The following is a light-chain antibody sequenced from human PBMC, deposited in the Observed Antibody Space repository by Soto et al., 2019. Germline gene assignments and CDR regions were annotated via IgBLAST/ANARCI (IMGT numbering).Light chain of an antibody. Sequence: QSVLTQPPSASGTPGQRVTISCSGSSSNIGSNSVNWYQQVPGTAPKLVIHSNNQRPPGVPGRFSGSKSGTSASLAIGGLLSEDESDYYCAAWDDSLNGYVFGTGTKVTVL. CDR2: SNN. J-gene: IGLJ1*01. V-gene: IGLV1-44*01. CDR1: SSNIGSNS. CDR3: AAWDDSLNGYV.